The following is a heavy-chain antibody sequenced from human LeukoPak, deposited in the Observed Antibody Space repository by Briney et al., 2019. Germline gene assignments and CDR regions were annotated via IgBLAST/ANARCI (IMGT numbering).Heavy chain of an antibody. V-gene: IGHV1-2*06. Sequence: ASVKVSCKASGYTFTGYYMHWVRQAPGQELDWMGRINPNSGGTNYAQKFQGRVTMTRDTSISTAYMELSRLRSDDTAVYYCAVGNYGDAFDYWGQGTLVTVSS. CDR3: AVGNYGDAFDY. CDR1: GYTFTGYY. CDR2: INPNSGGT. J-gene: IGHJ4*02. D-gene: IGHD4-17*01.